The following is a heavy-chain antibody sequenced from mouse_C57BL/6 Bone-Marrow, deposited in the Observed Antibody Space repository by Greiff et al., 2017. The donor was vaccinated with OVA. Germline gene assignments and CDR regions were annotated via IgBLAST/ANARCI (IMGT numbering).Heavy chain of an antibody. Sequence: VQLQQPGAELVKPGASVTLSCKASGYTFTDYEMHWVKQTPVHGLEWIGAIDPETGGTAYNQKFKGKAILTADKSSSTAYMELRSLTSEDSAVYYCTRNWSYAMDYWGQGTSVTVSS. J-gene: IGHJ4*01. CDR1: GYTFTDYE. D-gene: IGHD4-1*01. CDR2: IDPETGGT. V-gene: IGHV1-15*01. CDR3: TRNWSYAMDY.